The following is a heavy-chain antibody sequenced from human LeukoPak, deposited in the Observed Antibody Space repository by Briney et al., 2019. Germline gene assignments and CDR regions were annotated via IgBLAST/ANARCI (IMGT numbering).Heavy chain of an antibody. J-gene: IGHJ4*02. V-gene: IGHV3-7*01. CDR2: IKHDGSEK. Sequence: GGSLRLSCVASGFTFSLYWMTWVRHAPGKGMEWVANIKHDGSEKYYVDSVKGRFTISRDNAKKSLYLQMNSLRGEDTAVYYCARGRSTEYWGQGTLVTVSS. CDR1: GFTFSLYW. CDR3: ARGRSTEY.